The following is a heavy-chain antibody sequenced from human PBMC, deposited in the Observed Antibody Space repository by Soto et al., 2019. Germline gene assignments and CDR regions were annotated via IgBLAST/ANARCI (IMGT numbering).Heavy chain of an antibody. J-gene: IGHJ4*02. V-gene: IGHV4-34*01. CDR1: GGSFSGYY. D-gene: IGHD2-2*01. Sequence: SETLSLTCAVYGGSFSGYYWSWIRQPPGKGLEWIGEINHSGSTNYNPSLKSRVTISVDTSKNQFSLKLSSVTAADTAVYYCARGYCSSTSCLEYSSSSVEYYFDYWGQGTLVTVSS. CDR3: ARGYCSSTSCLEYSSSSVEYYFDY. CDR2: INHSGST.